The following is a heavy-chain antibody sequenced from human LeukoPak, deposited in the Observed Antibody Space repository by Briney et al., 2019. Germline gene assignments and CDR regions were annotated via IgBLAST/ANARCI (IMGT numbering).Heavy chain of an antibody. J-gene: IGHJ4*02. CDR2: ISGSGGDT. Sequence: GGSLRLSCAASGFNFRDAAMTWVRQAAGKGLEWVSGISGSGGDTYYTDSVKGRFTISRDNSKTTVYLQMNSLRTEDTATYYCAKEGRLTVAAVVVENYFDYWGQGTPVTVSA. CDR1: GFNFRDAA. V-gene: IGHV3-23*01. CDR3: AKEGRLTVAAVVVENYFDY. D-gene: IGHD3-22*01.